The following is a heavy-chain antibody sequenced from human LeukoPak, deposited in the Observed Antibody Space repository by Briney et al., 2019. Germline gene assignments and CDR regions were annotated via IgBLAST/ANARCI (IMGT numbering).Heavy chain of an antibody. CDR2: IYSGGST. CDR3: ARATHCSGGSCLFPTITNYYSMDV. V-gene: IGHV3-53*01. J-gene: IGHJ6*03. CDR1: GFTVSSNY. D-gene: IGHD2-15*01. Sequence: GGSLRLSCAASGFTVSSNYMSWVRQAPGKGLEWASVIYSGGSTYYADSVKGRFTISRDNSKNTLYLQMNSLRAEDTAVYYCARATHCSGGSCLFPTITNYYSMDVWGKGTTVTVSS.